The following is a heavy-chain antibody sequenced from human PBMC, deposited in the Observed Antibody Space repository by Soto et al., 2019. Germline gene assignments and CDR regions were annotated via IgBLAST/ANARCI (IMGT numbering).Heavy chain of an antibody. D-gene: IGHD3-9*01. CDR3: ARDSSPSYYDILTGDNYDY. CDR1: GYTFTSYG. J-gene: IGHJ4*02. CDR2: ISAYNGNT. V-gene: IGHV1-18*01. Sequence: ASVKVSCKASGYTFTSYGISWVRQAPGQGLEWMGWISAYNGNTNYAQKLQGRVTMTTDTSTSTAYMELRSLRSDDTAVYYCARDSSPSYYDILTGDNYDYWGQGTLVTVSS.